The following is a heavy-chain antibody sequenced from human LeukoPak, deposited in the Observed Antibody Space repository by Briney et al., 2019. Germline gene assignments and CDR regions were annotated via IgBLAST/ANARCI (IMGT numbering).Heavy chain of an antibody. J-gene: IGHJ6*03. D-gene: IGHD3-3*01. CDR3: ARGGPHGDFWSGYDAYYYYMEV. V-gene: IGHV3-21*01. CDR2: ISSSSTYI. Sequence: PGGSLRLSCGVSGFTFSSYSMNWVRQAPGKGLEWVSSISSSSTYIYYADSVKGRFTISRDNAKNSLYLQMNSLRVEDTAVYYCARGGPHGDFWSGYDAYYYYMEVWGKGTTVTVSS. CDR1: GFTFSSYS.